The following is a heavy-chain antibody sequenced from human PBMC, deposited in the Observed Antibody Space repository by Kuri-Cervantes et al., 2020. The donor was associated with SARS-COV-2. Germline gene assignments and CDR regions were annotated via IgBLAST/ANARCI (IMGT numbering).Heavy chain of an antibody. J-gene: IGHJ4*02. CDR2: INPNSGGT. CDR3: ARDPTIAAAATNFDY. D-gene: IGHD6-13*01. V-gene: IGHV1-2*02. CDR1: GYTFTGYY. Sequence: ASVKVSCKASGYTFTGYYMHWVRQAPGQGLEWMGWINPNSGGTNYAQKFQGRVTMTRDTSISTAYMELSRLRSDDTAVYYCARDPTIAAAATNFDYWGQGTLVTVSS.